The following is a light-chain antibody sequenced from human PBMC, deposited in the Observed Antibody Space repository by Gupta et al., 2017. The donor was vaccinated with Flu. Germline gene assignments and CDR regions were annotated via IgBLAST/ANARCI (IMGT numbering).Light chain of an antibody. Sequence: QSVLTQPPSVSGAPGQRVTISCTGSGSNIGAGYDIHWYQQLPGTAPKLLIYGNSNRPSGVPDRFSGSYSGTSASLAITGLQAEDEGVYYCQSYDSSLSGSGVFGTGTKVTVL. CDR3: QSYDSSLSGSGV. CDR1: GSNIGAGYD. J-gene: IGLJ1*01. V-gene: IGLV1-40*01. CDR2: GNS.